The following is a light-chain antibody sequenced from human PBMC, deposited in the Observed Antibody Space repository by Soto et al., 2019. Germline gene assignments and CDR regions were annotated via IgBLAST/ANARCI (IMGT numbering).Light chain of an antibody. CDR3: QQSFSTPIT. J-gene: IGKJ5*01. CDR1: QSITIY. Sequence: DIQMTQSPSSLSASVGDRVTITCRASQSITIYLNWYQHKPGKAPRLLIYTATSLQSGVPSRFSGSGSGTDFTLTISSLQPEDFATYYCQQSFSTPITFGQGTRL. V-gene: IGKV1-39*01. CDR2: TAT.